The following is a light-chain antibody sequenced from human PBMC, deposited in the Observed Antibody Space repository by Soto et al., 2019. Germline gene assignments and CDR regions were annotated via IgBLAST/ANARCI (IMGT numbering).Light chain of an antibody. Sequence: DIQMTQSPSTLSASVGDRVTITCRASQSINNWLAWYQQKPGKAPKLLIYKASSLENGVTSRFSGSGSGTEFTLTISSLQPDDFATYYCQQYNSYSWTFGQGTKVEIK. CDR2: KAS. CDR1: QSINNW. CDR3: QQYNSYSWT. V-gene: IGKV1-5*03. J-gene: IGKJ1*01.